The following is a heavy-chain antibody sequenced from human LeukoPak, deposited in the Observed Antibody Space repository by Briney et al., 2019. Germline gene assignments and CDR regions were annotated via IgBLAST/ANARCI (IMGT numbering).Heavy chain of an antibody. D-gene: IGHD4-17*01. Sequence: HPGGSLRLSCAASGFTFSSYGMHWVRQALDKGLEWVAVISYDGSNKYYADSVKGRFTISRDNSKNTLYLQMNSLRAEDTAVYYCAKDSPNYGDYSGFMDVWGQGTTVTVSS. CDR1: GFTFSSYG. V-gene: IGHV3-30*18. CDR2: ISYDGSNK. J-gene: IGHJ6*02. CDR3: AKDSPNYGDYSGFMDV.